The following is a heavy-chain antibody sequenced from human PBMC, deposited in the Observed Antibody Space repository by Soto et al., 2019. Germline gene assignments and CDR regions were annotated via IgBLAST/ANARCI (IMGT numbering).Heavy chain of an antibody. CDR1: GYTFTSYG. CDR3: AREEGGGDYVWYYHGMDV. V-gene: IGHV1-18*01. J-gene: IGHJ6*02. D-gene: IGHD4-17*01. Sequence: QVQLVQSGAEVKKPGASVKVSCKASGYTFTSYGISWVRQAPGQGLEWMGWISAYNGNTNYAQKLQGRVTMTTDTARSTAYMERRSLRSDDTAGYYCAREEGGGDYVWYYHGMDVLGQGTTVTVSS. CDR2: ISAYNGNT.